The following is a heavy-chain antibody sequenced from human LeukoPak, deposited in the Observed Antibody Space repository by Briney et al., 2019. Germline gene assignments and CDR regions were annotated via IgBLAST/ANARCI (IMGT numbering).Heavy chain of an antibody. V-gene: IGHV1-69*05. Sequence: ASVKVSCKASGGTFSSYAISWVRQAPGQGLEWMGGIIPIFGTANYAQKFQGRVTMTRDTSISTAYMELSRLRSDDTAVYYCARDEEGGYYGSGSYNAWGQGTLVTVSS. CDR3: ARDEEGGYYGSGSYNA. CDR1: GGTFSSYA. CDR2: IIPIFGTA. D-gene: IGHD3-10*01. J-gene: IGHJ5*02.